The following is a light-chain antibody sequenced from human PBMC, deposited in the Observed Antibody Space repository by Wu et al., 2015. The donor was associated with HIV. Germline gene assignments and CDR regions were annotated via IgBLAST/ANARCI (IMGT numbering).Light chain of an antibody. V-gene: IGKV3-20*01. CDR3: HHYGWSPQA. CDR1: QSVNSAY. Sequence: EIVLTQSPGTLSLSPGERATLSCRASQSVNSAYLAWYQQKPGQAPRLLIYGASSRAAGIPDRFSGRGSGTDFTLTISRLEPEDFAVYYCHHYGWSPQAFGGGTRVEMK. J-gene: IGKJ4*01. CDR2: GAS.